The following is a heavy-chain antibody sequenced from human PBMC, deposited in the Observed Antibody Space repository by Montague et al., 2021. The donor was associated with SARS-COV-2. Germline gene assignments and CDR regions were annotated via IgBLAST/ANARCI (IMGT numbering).Heavy chain of an antibody. CDR3: ARISGITSWYYDY. CDR1: GGSVSSGSYY. CDR2: IYYTGST. V-gene: IGHV4-61*01. D-gene: IGHD1-14*01. Sequence: SETLSLTCTVSGGSVSSGSYYWSWIRQPPGKGLQSIGYIYYTGSTNYNPSLQSRVTISVNSSKNQFSVRLSSVTAADTAVYYCARISGITSWYYDYWGRGTLVTVSS. J-gene: IGHJ4*02.